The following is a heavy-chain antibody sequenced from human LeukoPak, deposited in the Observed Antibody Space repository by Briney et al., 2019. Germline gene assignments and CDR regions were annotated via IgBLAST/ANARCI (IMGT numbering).Heavy chain of an antibody. D-gene: IGHD6-13*01. V-gene: IGHV4-59*01. CDR3: ARVTGYMTEDYFDY. CDR1: GGSINSYY. J-gene: IGHJ4*02. CDR2: IYYSGST. Sequence: PSETLSLTCTVSGGSINSYYWSWIRQPPGKGLEWIGYIYYSGSTNYNPSLKSRVTISVDTSKNQFSLRLSAVTAADTAVYYCARVTGYMTEDYFDYWGQGTLITVSS.